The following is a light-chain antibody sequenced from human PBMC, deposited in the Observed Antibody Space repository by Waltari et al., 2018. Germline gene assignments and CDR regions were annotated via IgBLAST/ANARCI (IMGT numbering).Light chain of an antibody. CDR1: QTIGFS. J-gene: IGKJ1*01. V-gene: IGKV3-15*01. Sequence: TVVTQSPATLSVSPGERATLSCRTSQTIGFSLAWYQQKPGQAPRLLLYHASTRATGIPGRFSGSGSESDFPFTISRLQSEDVAVYYCQQYNNWPPGTFGQGTKVEI. CDR3: QQYNNWPPGT. CDR2: HAS.